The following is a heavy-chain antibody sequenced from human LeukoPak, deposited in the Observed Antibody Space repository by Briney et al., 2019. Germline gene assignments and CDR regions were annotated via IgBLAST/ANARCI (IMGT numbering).Heavy chain of an antibody. V-gene: IGHV4-59*01. J-gene: IGHJ6*03. Sequence: PSETLSLTCTVSGGSISSYYWSWIRQPPGKGLEGIGYIYYSGSTNYNPSLKSRVTISVDTSKNQFSLKLSSVTAADTAVYYCARDTVGAILMDVWGKGTTVTVSS. CDR2: IYYSGST. D-gene: IGHD1-26*01. CDR3: ARDTVGAILMDV. CDR1: GGSISSYY.